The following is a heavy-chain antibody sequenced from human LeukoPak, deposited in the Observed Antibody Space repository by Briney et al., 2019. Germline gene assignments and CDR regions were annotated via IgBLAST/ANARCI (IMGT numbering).Heavy chain of an antibody. V-gene: IGHV4-31*03. CDR3: ARGVMAGYIPHPVGY. Sequence: PSETLSLTCTVSGGSISSGGYYWSWIRQHPGKGLEWIGYIYYSGSTYYNPSLKSRVTISVDTSKNQFSLKLSSVTAADTAVYYCARGVMAGYIPHPVGYWGQGTLVTVSS. CDR2: IYYSGST. J-gene: IGHJ4*02. D-gene: IGHD5-24*01. CDR1: GGSISSGGYY.